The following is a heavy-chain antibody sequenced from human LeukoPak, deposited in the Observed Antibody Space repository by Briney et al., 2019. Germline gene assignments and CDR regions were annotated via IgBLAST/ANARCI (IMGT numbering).Heavy chain of an antibody. J-gene: IGHJ4*02. D-gene: IGHD2-15*01. CDR1: GFTFSSDD. CDR3: AKSVGYCSGGSCFGMATISSYFDY. Sequence: GGSLRLSCAASGFTFSSDDMNWVRQAPGKGLEWVSGISWDSDIIGYADSVKGRFTISRDNAKSSLYLQMNSLRAEDTALYYCAKSVGYCSGGSCFGMATISSYFDYWGQGTLVTVSS. V-gene: IGHV3-9*01. CDR2: ISWDSDII.